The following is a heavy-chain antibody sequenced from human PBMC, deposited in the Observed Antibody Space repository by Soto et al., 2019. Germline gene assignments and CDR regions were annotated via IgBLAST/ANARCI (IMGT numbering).Heavy chain of an antibody. D-gene: IGHD4-17*01. CDR2: IYQSETT. CDR1: GGSVSSATYY. V-gene: IGHV4-61*03. Sequence: QVQLQESGPGLVKPSETLSLTCTVSGGSVSSATYYWTWIRQPPGKVLEWIGYIYQSETTNYNASLRNRVTISVDTSKNHFSLRLTSVPAADTAVYYCARYRDYGDYGYFDSWGQGTLVTVSS. J-gene: IGHJ4*02. CDR3: ARYRDYGDYGYFDS.